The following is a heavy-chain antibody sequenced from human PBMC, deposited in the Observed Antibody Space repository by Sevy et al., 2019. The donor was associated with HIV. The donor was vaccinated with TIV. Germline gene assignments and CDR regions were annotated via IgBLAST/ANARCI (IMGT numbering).Heavy chain of an antibody. J-gene: IGHJ3*02. CDR3: ERATVTTGGAFDI. CDR2: INPNSGGT. Sequence: ASVKVSCKASGYTFTGYYMHWVRQAPGQGLEWMGWINPNSGGTNYAQKFQGWVTMTRDTSISTAYMELSRLRSDDTAVYYCERATVTTGGAFDIWGQGTMVTVSS. D-gene: IGHD4-17*01. CDR1: GYTFTGYY. V-gene: IGHV1-2*04.